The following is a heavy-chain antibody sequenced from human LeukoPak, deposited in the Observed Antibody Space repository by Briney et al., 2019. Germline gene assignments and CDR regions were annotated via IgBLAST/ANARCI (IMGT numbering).Heavy chain of an antibody. V-gene: IGHV3-53*01. CDR2: IYSGGNT. CDR1: GLTVSSNY. CDR3: ASGYCSGGHCYSVYFQH. J-gene: IGHJ1*01. Sequence: GGSLRLSCAASGLTVSSNYMSWVRQAPGKGLEWVSVIYSGGNTYYADSVKGRFTISRDNSKNTLYLQMNSLRAEDTAVYYCASGYCSGGHCYSVYFQHWGQGTLVIVSS. D-gene: IGHD2-15*01.